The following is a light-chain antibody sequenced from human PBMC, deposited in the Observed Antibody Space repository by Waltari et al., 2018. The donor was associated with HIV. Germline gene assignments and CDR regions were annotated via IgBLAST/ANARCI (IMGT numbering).Light chain of an antibody. CDR2: EAT. Sequence: ALSQPASVSGSPGQSLTISCLGTTSDKFVSWYLVHPGKAPKLIIFEATGRPSGVSNRFTASKSGTSGSLAISGLQSEDEADYYCAAWDDNRNAVVFGGGTKLTVL. V-gene: IGLV2-14*01. CDR1: TSDKF. CDR3: AAWDDNRNAVV. J-gene: IGLJ2*01.